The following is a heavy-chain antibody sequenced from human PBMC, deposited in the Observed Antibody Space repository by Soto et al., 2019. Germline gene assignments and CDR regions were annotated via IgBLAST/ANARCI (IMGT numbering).Heavy chain of an antibody. D-gene: IGHD3-10*01. CDR3: AKYPPASYSGSGSHHFDR. J-gene: IGHJ4*02. CDR2: ISSGGGNT. V-gene: IGHV3-23*01. CDR1: GFTFSSYA. Sequence: EVHLLESEGDLVQPGGSLRLSCAASGFTFSSYAMSWVRQAPGQGLEWVSPISSGGGNTYYADSVEGRFTISRDNSKNTLYLQMNSLGAEDTAVYYCAKYPPASYSGSGSHHFDRWGQGTLVTVSS.